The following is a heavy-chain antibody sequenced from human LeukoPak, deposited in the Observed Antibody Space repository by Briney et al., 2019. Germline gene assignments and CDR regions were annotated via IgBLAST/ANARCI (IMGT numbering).Heavy chain of an antibody. CDR3: VMTYYYGSGSKDFDY. V-gene: IGHV4-59*12. D-gene: IGHD3-10*01. CDR1: GGSISSYY. CDR2: IYYSGST. J-gene: IGHJ4*02. Sequence: PSETLSLTCTVSGGSISSYYWSWIRQPPGKGLEWIGYIYYSGSTNYNPSLKSRVTIPVDTSKNQFSLKLSSVTAADTAVYYCVMTYYYGSGSKDFDYWGQGTLVTVSS.